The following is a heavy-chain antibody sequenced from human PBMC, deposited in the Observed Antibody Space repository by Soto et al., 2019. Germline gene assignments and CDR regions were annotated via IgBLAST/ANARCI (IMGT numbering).Heavy chain of an antibody. CDR1: GYSFTDYF. CDR2: INPDGGTT. J-gene: IGHJ4*02. Sequence: QVQLEQSGAEVRKPGASVKVSCTASGYSFTDYFVHWVRQAPGQGPEWMGIINPDGGTTGYAQKFQGRVTLTSDTSTNTLYLELRGLTSDDTAVYYCASLIGVDVLRVYWGQGTRVTVSS. V-gene: IGHV1-46*01. D-gene: IGHD2-21*01. CDR3: ASLIGVDVLRVY.